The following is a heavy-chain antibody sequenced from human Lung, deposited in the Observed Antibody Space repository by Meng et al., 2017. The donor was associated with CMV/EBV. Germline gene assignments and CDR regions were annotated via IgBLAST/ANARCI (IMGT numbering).Heavy chain of an antibody. Sequence: SCAASGFTFSSYWMHWVRQAPGKGLVWVSRINSDGSSTSYADSVKGRFTISRDNAKNTLYLQMNSLRAEDTAVYYCARDLRTVIAAAGTSADAGWGQGXLVTVSS. D-gene: IGHD6-13*01. CDR2: INSDGSST. CDR3: ARDLRTVIAAAGTSADAG. V-gene: IGHV3-74*01. J-gene: IGHJ4*02. CDR1: GFTFSSYW.